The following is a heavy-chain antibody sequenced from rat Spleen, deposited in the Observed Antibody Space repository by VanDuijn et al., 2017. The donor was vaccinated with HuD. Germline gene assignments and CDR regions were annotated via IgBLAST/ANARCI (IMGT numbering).Heavy chain of an antibody. J-gene: IGHJ3*01. CDR1: GFTFSNYY. CDR2: ISTGGGST. V-gene: IGHV5-27*01. CDR3: TTGDYDGYPNWFAY. D-gene: IGHD1-12*03. Sequence: EVQLVESGGGLVQPGRSLKLSCAASGFTFSNYYMAWVRQAPTKGLEWVAYISTGGGSTYYRDSVKGRFTISRDNAKSTLYLQMDSLRSEDTATYYCTTGDYDGYPNWFAYWGQGTLLTVSS.